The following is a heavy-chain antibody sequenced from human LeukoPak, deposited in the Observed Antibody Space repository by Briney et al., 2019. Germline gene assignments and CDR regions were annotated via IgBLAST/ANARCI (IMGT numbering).Heavy chain of an antibody. CDR3: ARDLGAKLGAFDI. CDR2: ISAYNGNT. D-gene: IGHD1-26*01. CDR1: GYTFTSYG. Sequence: ASVKVSCKASGYTFTSYGISWVRQAPGQGLEWMGWISAYNGNTNYAQKLQGRVTMTTDTSTSTAYIELRSLRSEDTAAYYCARDLGAKLGAFDIWGQGTMVTVSS. V-gene: IGHV1-18*01. J-gene: IGHJ3*02.